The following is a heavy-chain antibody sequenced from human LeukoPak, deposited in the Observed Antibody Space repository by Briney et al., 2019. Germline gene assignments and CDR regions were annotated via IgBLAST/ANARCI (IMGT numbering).Heavy chain of an antibody. D-gene: IGHD1-26*01. V-gene: IGHV3-74*01. J-gene: IGHJ4*02. CDR1: GFTFSSYW. Sequence: PGGSLRLSCAASGFTFSSYWMHWVRHAPGKGLVWVSRINSDGSSTSYADSVKGRFTISRDNTKNTLYLQMNSLRAEDTAVYYCARIGALAPFDYWGQGTLVTVSS. CDR2: INSDGSST. CDR3: ARIGALAPFDY.